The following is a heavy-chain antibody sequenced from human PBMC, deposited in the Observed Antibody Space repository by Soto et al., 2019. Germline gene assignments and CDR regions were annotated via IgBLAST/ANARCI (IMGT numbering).Heavy chain of an antibody. J-gene: IGHJ4*02. Sequence: SETLSLTCAVSGGSISSGGYSWSWIRQPPGKGLEWIGEINHSGSTNYNPSLKSRVTISVDTSKNQFSLKLSSVTAADTAVYYCARGVMVRGVITFDYWGQGTLVTVSS. V-gene: IGHV4-34*01. CDR2: INHSGST. CDR3: ARGVMVRGVITFDY. D-gene: IGHD3-10*01. CDR1: GGSISSGGYS.